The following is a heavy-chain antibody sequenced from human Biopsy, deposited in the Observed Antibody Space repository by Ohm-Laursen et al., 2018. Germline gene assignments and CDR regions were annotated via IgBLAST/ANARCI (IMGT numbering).Heavy chain of an antibody. CDR1: GFTFKNYS. Sequence: SLRLSCAASGFTFKNYSMNWVRQAPGKGLEWVSSITDSGSHMYYADSVKGRLTISRDNAKNSLYLQMDRLRAEDTAVYYCAREEELVADEYFDYWGQGILVTVSS. V-gene: IGHV3-21*01. CDR2: ITDSGSHM. D-gene: IGHD6-13*01. CDR3: AREEELVADEYFDY. J-gene: IGHJ4*02.